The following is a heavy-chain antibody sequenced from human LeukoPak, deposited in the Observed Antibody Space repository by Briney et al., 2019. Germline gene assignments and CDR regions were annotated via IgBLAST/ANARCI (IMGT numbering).Heavy chain of an antibody. Sequence: PSETLSLTCTVSGDSFTRSTYYWGWVRQTPREGLEWIATIYHRGTKYFNPSLESRVTISIDSNRFSLKLRSVTAADSGVYYCARLPGLYSRYFDIWGRGALVTVSS. CDR3: ARLPGLYSRYFDI. CDR1: GDSFTRSTYY. D-gene: IGHD2-15*01. V-gene: IGHV4-39*01. J-gene: IGHJ4*02. CDR2: IYHRGTK.